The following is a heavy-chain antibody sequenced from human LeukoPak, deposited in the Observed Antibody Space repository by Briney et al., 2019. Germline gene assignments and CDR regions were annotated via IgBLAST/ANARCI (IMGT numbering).Heavy chain of an antibody. V-gene: IGHV4-4*09. D-gene: IGHD2-15*01. J-gene: IGHJ5*02. CDR2: IYTSGST. CDR3: ARHGYCSGGSCYGSGNWFNP. Sequence: PSETLSLTCAVYGGSFSGYYWSWIRQPPGKGLEWIGYIYTSGSTNYNPSLKSRVTISVDTSKNQFSLKLSSVTAADTAVYYCARHGYCSGGSCYGSGNWFNPWGQGTLVTVSS. CDR1: GGSFSGYY.